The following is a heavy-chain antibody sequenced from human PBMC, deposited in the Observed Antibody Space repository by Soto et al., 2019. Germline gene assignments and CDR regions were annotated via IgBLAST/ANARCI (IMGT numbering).Heavy chain of an antibody. J-gene: IGHJ6*02. CDR2: VYNSGNI. D-gene: IGHD3-16*02. CDR3: VRDRLESSTYGMDV. CDR1: GDSILGYY. Sequence: QVQLQESGPGLVKPSETLSLTCSVSGDSILGYYWSWIRQPAGKGLEWIGRVYNSGNINYHPSLKNRVTMSVDMSRNQFSLILSSVTAADSAVYYCVRDRLESSTYGMDVWGRGTTVTVSS. V-gene: IGHV4-4*07.